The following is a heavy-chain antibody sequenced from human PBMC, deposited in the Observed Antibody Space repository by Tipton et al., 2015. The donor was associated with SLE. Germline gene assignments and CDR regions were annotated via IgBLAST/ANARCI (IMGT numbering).Heavy chain of an antibody. V-gene: IGHV4-59*11. D-gene: IGHD3-10*01. CDR1: GGSITNHY. CDR3: ARFHVKSYYEFDC. CDR2: IHYRGTP. J-gene: IGHJ4*02. Sequence: TLSLTCTVSGGSITNHYWNWIRQPPGKGLEWIGYIHYRGTPHDNPSLKSRVTMSVDMSKNQFSLRLTSVTAADTAVYYCARFHVKSYYEFDCWGQGTLVTVSS.